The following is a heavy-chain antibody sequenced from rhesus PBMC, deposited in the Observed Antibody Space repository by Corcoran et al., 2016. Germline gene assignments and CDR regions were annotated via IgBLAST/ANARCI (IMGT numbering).Heavy chain of an antibody. V-gene: IGHV4-160*01. CDR2: IYGSCGST. CDR3: ARLDTVATTTGYFDY. CDR1: GVSIRGSY. Sequence: QVQLQESGPGLVQPSENLSLTCAVSGVSIRGSYWSWVRPPPWQGLEWIGRIYGSCGSTDYNPYLKSPVTISTDTSKNQLSLKLSSVTAADTAVYYCARLDTVATTTGYFDYWGQGVLVTVSS. D-gene: IGHD4-29*01. J-gene: IGHJ4*01.